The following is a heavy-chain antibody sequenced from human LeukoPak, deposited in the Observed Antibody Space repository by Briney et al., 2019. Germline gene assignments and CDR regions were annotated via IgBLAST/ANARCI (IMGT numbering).Heavy chain of an antibody. CDR2: VYYTGST. D-gene: IGHD2-2*01. V-gene: IGHV4-39*01. CDR1: SGSIRRTDYY. Sequence: KPSETLSLTCTVSSGSIRRTDYYWGWIRQPPGKGLEWIGSVYYTGSTYYNPSLKSRVTMSVDTSKNQFSLKLNSVTAADTAVYYCARLSDTRGYCSSTSCPNFDYWGQGTLVTVSS. J-gene: IGHJ4*02. CDR3: ARLSDTRGYCSSTSCPNFDY.